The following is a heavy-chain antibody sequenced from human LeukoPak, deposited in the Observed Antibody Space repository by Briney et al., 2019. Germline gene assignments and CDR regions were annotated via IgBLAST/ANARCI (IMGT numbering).Heavy chain of an antibody. CDR1: GFTVSSNY. J-gene: IGHJ5*02. Sequence: GGSLRLSCAASGFTVSSNYMSWARQAPGKGLEWVSVIYSGGSTYYADSVKGRFTISRDNAKNTVYLQMNSLRAEDTAVYYCARASGYSSSWFRYFDPWGQGTLVTVSS. CDR2: IYSGGST. D-gene: IGHD6-13*01. CDR3: ARASGYSSSWFRYFDP. V-gene: IGHV3-53*01.